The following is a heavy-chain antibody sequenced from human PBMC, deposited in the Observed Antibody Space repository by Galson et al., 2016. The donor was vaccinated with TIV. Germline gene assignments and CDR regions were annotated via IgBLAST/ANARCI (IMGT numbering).Heavy chain of an antibody. CDR1: GFAFSDYY. Sequence: SLRLSCAASGFAFSDYYMSWIRQAPGKGLEWVSYIGSSGIAIYYADSVKGRFTISRDNAKNSLYLQMNSLRAEDTAVYYCARDCSSTNCYTDPMYFDFWGQGTLVPVSS. J-gene: IGHJ4*02. V-gene: IGHV3-11*01. D-gene: IGHD2-2*02. CDR2: IGSSGIAI. CDR3: ARDCSSTNCYTDPMYFDF.